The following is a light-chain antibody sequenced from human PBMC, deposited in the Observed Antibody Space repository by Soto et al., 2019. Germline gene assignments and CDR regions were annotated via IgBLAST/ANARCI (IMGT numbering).Light chain of an antibody. CDR2: AAS. J-gene: IGKJ4*01. CDR1: QSVTRN. Sequence: EIVITQCPSTLSVSPGERVTLSCRASQSVTRNLAWYQHTPGQSPRLLISAASSGATGLPSRFSGSGSGTDFTLTISSLQSEDAAVYYCQQYHHWPVTFGGGTKVDI. V-gene: IGKV3-15*01. CDR3: QQYHHWPVT.